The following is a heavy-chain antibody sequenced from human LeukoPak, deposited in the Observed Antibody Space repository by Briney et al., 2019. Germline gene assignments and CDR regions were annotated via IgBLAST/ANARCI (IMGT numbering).Heavy chain of an antibody. CDR2: IWYDGSNK. V-gene: IGHV3-33*06. D-gene: IGHD3-22*01. J-gene: IGHJ6*03. CDR3: AKEGREYYYDSSGYSNYYYMDV. Sequence: PGGSLRLSCAASGFTFSSYGMHWVRQAPGKGLEWVAVIWYDGSNKYYADSVKGRFTISRDNSKNTLYLQMNSLRAEDTAVYYCAKEGREYYYDSSGYSNYYYMDVWGKGTTVPVS. CDR1: GFTFSSYG.